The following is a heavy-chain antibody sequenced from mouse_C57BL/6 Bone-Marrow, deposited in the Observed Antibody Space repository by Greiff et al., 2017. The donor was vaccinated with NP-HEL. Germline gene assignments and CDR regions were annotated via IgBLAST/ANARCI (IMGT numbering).Heavy chain of an antibody. J-gene: IGHJ2*01. Sequence: LQESGAELVRPGASVTLSCKASGYTFTDYEMHWVKQTPVHGLEWIGAIDPETGGTAYNQKFKGKAILTADKSSSTAYMELRSLTSEDSAVYYCTRWKLGKYYFDYWGQGTTLTVSS. CDR3: TRWKLGKYYFDY. CDR1: GYTFTDYE. V-gene: IGHV1-15*01. CDR2: IDPETGGT. D-gene: IGHD4-1*01.